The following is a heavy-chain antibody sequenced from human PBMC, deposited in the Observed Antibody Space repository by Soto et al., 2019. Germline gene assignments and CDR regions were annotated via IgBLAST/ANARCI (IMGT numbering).Heavy chain of an antibody. V-gene: IGHV3-48*03. CDR3: AATVVGIGGLAH. CDR1: GFTFTSYE. Sequence: GGSLRLSFATSGFTFTSYELNWVRQAPGRGLEWVAYVRNSGNTIDYADSVRGRFTISRDNATKSVHLQMNSLRAEDTAVYYCAATVVGIGGLAHWGPGT. CDR2: VRNSGNTI. J-gene: IGHJ4*02. D-gene: IGHD6-19*01.